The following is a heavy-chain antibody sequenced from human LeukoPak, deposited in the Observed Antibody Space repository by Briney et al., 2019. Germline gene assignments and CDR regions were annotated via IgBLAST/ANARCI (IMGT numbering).Heavy chain of an antibody. CDR3: ARGSPTGIAVAGGDY. J-gene: IGHJ4*02. V-gene: IGHV4-59*12. Sequence: SETLSLTCTVSGGSISSYYWSWIRQPPGKGLEWIGYIYYSGSTNYNPSLKSRVTISVDTSKNQFSLKLSSVTAADTAVYYCARGSPTGIAVAGGDYWGQGTLVTVSS. CDR2: IYYSGST. D-gene: IGHD6-19*01. CDR1: GGSISSYY.